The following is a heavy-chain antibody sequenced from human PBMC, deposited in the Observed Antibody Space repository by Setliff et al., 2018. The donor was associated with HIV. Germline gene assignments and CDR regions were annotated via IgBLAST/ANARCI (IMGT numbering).Heavy chain of an antibody. Sequence: SVKVSCKASGYKFTNYYIHWVRQAPGQGLEWVGGIIPMFGSTTYAQKFYGRVTITADESTDTVEMELTSLTSEDTAMYYCARDDHYYDMGSIYSDWYFDVWGPATQVTVSS. V-gene: IGHV1-69*13. CDR3: ARDDHYYDMGSIYSDWYFDV. D-gene: IGHD3-22*01. J-gene: IGHJ2*01. CDR1: GYKFTNYY. CDR2: IIPMFGST.